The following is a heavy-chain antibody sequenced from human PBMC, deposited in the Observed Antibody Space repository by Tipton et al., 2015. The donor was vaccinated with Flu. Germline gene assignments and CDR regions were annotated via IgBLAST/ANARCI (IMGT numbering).Heavy chain of an antibody. CDR1: GFTFSSYG. CDR3: VRDGELELGYGLGV. J-gene: IGHJ6*02. D-gene: IGHD1-7*01. V-gene: IGHV3-33*01. Sequence: SLRLSCAASGFTFSSYGMQWVRQAPGKGLEWVAVIWYDGGNKYYADSVKGRFTISRDSSKNTLYLQMNSLRAEDTAVYYCVRDGELELGYGLGVWGQGTTVTVSS. CDR2: IWYDGGNK.